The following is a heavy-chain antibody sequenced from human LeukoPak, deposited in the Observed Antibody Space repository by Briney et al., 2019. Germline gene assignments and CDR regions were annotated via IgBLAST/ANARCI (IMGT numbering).Heavy chain of an antibody. CDR2: IYPGDSDT. V-gene: IGHV5-51*01. Sequence: HGESLKISCKGSGYSFTSYWIGWVRQMPGKGLEWMGIIYPGDSDTRYSPSFQGQVTISADKSISTAYLQWSSLKASDTAMYYCARHAGDIVRSGPTAVAFDIWGQGTMVTVSS. D-gene: IGHD6-19*01. CDR3: ARHAGDIVRSGPTAVAFDI. J-gene: IGHJ3*02. CDR1: GYSFTSYW.